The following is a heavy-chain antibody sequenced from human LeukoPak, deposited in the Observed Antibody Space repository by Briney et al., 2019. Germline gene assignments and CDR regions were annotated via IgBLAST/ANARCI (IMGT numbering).Heavy chain of an antibody. D-gene: IGHD1-26*01. CDR1: GFTLSSYA. CDR3: ARASGSYWAGIGY. CDR2: ISYDGSNK. V-gene: IGHV3-30-3*01. J-gene: IGHJ4*02. Sequence: GGSLRLSCAASGFTLSSYAMLWVRQAPGKGLEWVAVISYDGSNKYYADSVKGRFTISRDNSKNTLYLQMNSLRAEDTAVYYCARASGSYWAGIGYWGQGTLVTVSS.